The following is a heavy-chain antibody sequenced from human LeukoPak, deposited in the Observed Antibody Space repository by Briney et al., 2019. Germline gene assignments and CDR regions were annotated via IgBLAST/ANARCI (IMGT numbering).Heavy chain of an antibody. CDR1: GGTFSSYA. Sequence: SVKVSCKASGGTFSSYAISGVRQAPGQGLEWMGGIIPIFGTANYAKKFQGRVTLTTDASTSTAYMELSSLRSEDTAVYYCARRSRDGYHSVDAFDIWGQGTMVTVSS. CDR2: IIPIFGTA. CDR3: ARRSRDGYHSVDAFDI. J-gene: IGHJ3*02. D-gene: IGHD5-24*01. V-gene: IGHV1-69*05.